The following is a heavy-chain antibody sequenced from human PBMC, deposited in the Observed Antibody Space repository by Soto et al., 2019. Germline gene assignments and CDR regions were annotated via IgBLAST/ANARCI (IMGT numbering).Heavy chain of an antibody. V-gene: IGHV3-9*01. Sequence: GGSLRLSCAASGFTFDDYAMHWVRQAPGKGLEWVSGISWNSGSIGYADSVKGRFTISRDNAKNSLYLQMNSLRAEDTALYYRAKDIRGGYSSSWPLRYYGMDVWGQGTTVTVSS. CDR3: AKDIRGGYSSSWPLRYYGMDV. CDR2: ISWNSGSI. D-gene: IGHD6-13*01. CDR1: GFTFDDYA. J-gene: IGHJ6*02.